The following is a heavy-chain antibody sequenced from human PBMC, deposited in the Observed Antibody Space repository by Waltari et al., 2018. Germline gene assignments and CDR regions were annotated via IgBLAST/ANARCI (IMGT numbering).Heavy chain of an antibody. CDR1: AYSFTAYR. CDR3: ARDPCSGDSCDDAFDI. D-gene: IGHD2-15*01. V-gene: IGHV1-18*04. CDR2: ISPYNGNT. J-gene: IGHJ3*02. Sequence: QVQLGQSGAEAKKPGASEKVSCKASAYSFTAYRISWVRQAPGQGLEWMGWISPYNGNTNHAQKLKGRVTMTTDTSTTTAYMELRSLRSDDTAVYYCARDPCSGDSCDDAFDIWGQGTMVTVSS.